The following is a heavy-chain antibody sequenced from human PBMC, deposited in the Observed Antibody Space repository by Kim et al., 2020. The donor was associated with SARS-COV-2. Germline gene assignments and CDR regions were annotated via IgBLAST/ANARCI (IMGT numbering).Heavy chain of an antibody. CDR3: ARGPNYGPFDY. Sequence: GGSLRLSCAASGFTFSSYEMNWVRQAPGKGLEWVSYIIGSGTTIYYADSVRGRFTISRNNDKNSLYLQMNSLSAEDTAVYYCARGPNYGPFDYWGQGTLVTVSS. CDR2: IIGSGTTI. V-gene: IGHV3-48*03. J-gene: IGHJ4*02. CDR1: GFTFSSYE. D-gene: IGHD4-17*01.